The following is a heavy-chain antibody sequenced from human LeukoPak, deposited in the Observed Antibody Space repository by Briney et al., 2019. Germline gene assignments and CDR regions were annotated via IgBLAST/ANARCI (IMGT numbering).Heavy chain of an antibody. CDR3: ARGYSSGWYPYYYGMDV. Sequence: SVKVSCKASGGTFSSYAISWVRQAPGQGLEWMGGIIPIFGTANYAQKFQGRVTITADESTSTAYMELSSLRSEDTAVYYCARGYSSGWYPYYYGMDVWGQGTTVTVSS. CDR1: GGTFSSYA. D-gene: IGHD6-19*01. V-gene: IGHV1-69*13. CDR2: IIPIFGTA. J-gene: IGHJ6*02.